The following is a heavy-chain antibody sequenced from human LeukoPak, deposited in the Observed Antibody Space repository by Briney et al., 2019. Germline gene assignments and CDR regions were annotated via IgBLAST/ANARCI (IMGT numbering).Heavy chain of an antibody. CDR2: INSDGSST. Sequence: GGSPRLSCAASGFTFSRHWMHWVRQAPGKGLVWVSRINSDGSSTSYADSVKGRFTISRDNSKNTLYLQMNSLRAEDTAVYYCARDRTYGDYEGPDYWGQGTLVTVSS. D-gene: IGHD4-17*01. CDR1: GFTFSRHW. CDR3: ARDRTYGDYEGPDY. V-gene: IGHV3-74*01. J-gene: IGHJ4*02.